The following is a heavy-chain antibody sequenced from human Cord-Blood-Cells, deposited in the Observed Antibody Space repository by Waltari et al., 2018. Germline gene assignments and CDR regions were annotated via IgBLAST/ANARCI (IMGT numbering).Heavy chain of an antibody. CDR2: IYYSGST. D-gene: IGHD5-12*01. CDR1: GGSISSYY. Sequence: QVQLQASGPGLVKPSETLSLTCTVSGGSISSYYRRWIRQPPGKGLEWIGYIYYSGSTNYNPSLKSRVTISVDTSKNQFSLKLSSVTAADTAVYYCARLAAGYSGYDFDYWGQGTLVTVSS. V-gene: IGHV4-59*01. J-gene: IGHJ4*02. CDR3: ARLAAGYSGYDFDY.